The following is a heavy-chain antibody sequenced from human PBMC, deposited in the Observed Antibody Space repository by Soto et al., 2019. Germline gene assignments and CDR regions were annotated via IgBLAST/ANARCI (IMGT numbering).Heavy chain of an antibody. Sequence: SVKVSCKASGYTFTSYDINWVRQAPGQGLEWMGGIIPIFGTANYAQKFQGRVTITADESTSTAYMELSSLRSEDTAVYYCARYSSGYSGPDYWGQGTLVTVSS. J-gene: IGHJ4*02. CDR2: IIPIFGTA. CDR1: GYTFTSYD. D-gene: IGHD3-22*01. CDR3: ARYSSGYSGPDY. V-gene: IGHV1-69*13.